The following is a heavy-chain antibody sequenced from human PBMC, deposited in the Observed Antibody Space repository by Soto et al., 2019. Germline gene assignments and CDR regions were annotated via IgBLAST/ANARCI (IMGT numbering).Heavy chain of an antibody. V-gene: IGHV3-74*01. D-gene: IGHD3-22*01. CDR3: SRGDGDYYDGNGYLGRH. CDR2: IKSDGSGT. Sequence: EVQLVESGGGLVQPGGSLRLSCAASGLTFSSYYMHWVRQAPGKGLVWVSRIKSDGSGTYYADSVKGRLTISRDNAKNTLYLQMNSLRVEDTAVYYCSRGDGDYYDGNGYLGRHWGQGTLVTVSS. J-gene: IGHJ4*02. CDR1: GLTFSSYY.